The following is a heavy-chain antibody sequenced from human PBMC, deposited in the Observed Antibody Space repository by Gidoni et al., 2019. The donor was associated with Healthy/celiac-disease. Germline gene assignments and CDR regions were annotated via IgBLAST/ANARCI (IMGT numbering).Heavy chain of an antibody. D-gene: IGHD3-10*01. V-gene: IGHV4-59*08. Sequence: QVQLQVSGPGLVKPSDTLSLTCTVSGGSISSYYWTWLRQPPGKGLGWIGYIYYSGSTNYNPSLKSRVTISVDTSKNQFSLKLSSVTAADTAVYYCAGHGFGELLYRYWGQGTLVTVSS. CDR3: AGHGFGELLYRY. J-gene: IGHJ4*02. CDR1: GGSISSYY. CDR2: IYYSGST.